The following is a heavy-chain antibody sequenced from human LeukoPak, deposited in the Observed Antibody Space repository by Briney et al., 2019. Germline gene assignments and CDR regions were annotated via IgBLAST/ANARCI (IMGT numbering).Heavy chain of an antibody. V-gene: IGHV1-24*01. Sequence: ASVKVSCKVSGYTLTELSMHWVRQAPGKGLEWMGGFDPEDGETIYAQKFQGRVTMTEDTSTDTAYMELSSLRSEDTAVYYCAIIAVAVHPHAFDIWGQGTMVTVSS. CDR1: GYTLTELS. CDR2: FDPEDGET. J-gene: IGHJ3*02. CDR3: AIIAVAVHPHAFDI. D-gene: IGHD6-19*01.